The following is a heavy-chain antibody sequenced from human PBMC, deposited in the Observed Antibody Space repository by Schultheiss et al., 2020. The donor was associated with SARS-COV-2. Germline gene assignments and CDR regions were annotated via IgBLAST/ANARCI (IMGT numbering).Heavy chain of an antibody. D-gene: IGHD3-3*01. CDR1: GFTFSSYA. CDR3: ARDKGHDFWSGYYSYYYYGMDV. CDR2: ISYDGSNK. Sequence: GGSLRLSCAASGFTFSSYAMHWVRQAPGEGLEWVAVISYDGSNKYYADSVKGRFTISRDNSKNTLYLQMNSLRAEDTAVYYCARDKGHDFWSGYYSYYYYGMDVWGQGTTVTVSS. J-gene: IGHJ6*02. V-gene: IGHV3-30-3*01.